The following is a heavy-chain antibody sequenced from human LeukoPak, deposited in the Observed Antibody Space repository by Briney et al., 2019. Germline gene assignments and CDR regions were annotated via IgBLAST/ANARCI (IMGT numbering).Heavy chain of an antibody. V-gene: IGHV4-61*02. CDR1: GGSISSGSYY. CDR2: IYTSGST. Sequence: SETLSLTCTVSGGSISSGSYYWSWIRQTAGKGLEWIGRIYTSGSTNYNPSLKSRVTISVDTSKNQFSLKLSSVTAADTAVYYCARQRRSFGQQPSFDYWGQRTLVTVSS. CDR3: ARQRRSFGQQPSFDY. J-gene: IGHJ4*02. D-gene: IGHD6-13*01.